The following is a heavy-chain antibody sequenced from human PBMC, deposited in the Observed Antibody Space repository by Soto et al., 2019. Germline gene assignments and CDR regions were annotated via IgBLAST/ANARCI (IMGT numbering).Heavy chain of an antibody. CDR2: ISSSSSYI. J-gene: IGHJ6*02. CDR1: GFTFSSYS. D-gene: IGHD4-17*01. CDR3: ARDTTVTTYYYYYYGMDV. Sequence: PGGSLRLSCAASGFTFSSYSMNWVRQAPVKGLEWVSSISSSSSYIYYADSVKGRFTISRDNAKNSLYLQMNSLRAEDTAVYYCARDTTVTTYYYYYYGMDVWGQGTTVTVSS. V-gene: IGHV3-21*01.